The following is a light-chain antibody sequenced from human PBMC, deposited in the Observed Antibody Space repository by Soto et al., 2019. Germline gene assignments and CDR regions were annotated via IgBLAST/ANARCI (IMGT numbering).Light chain of an antibody. J-gene: IGKJ3*01. V-gene: IGKV1-5*03. CDR3: QQYSGYPFT. CDR2: KAS. Sequence: DIQMTQSPSTLSASVGDRVTITCRASQSISSWLAWYQQKPGKPPKLLIYKASSLESGVPSRFSGSGSGTEFTLTISSLQPDDFATYFCQQYSGYPFTFGPGTKVDIK. CDR1: QSISSW.